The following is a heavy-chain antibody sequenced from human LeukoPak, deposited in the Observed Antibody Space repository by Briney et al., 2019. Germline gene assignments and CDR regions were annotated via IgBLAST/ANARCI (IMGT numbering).Heavy chain of an antibody. Sequence: GASVKVSCKASGGTFSSYAISWVRQAPGQGLEWMGGIIPIFGTANYAQKFQGRVTITADESTSTAYMELSSLRSEDTAVHYCARDRWGRGYSGYYGMDVWGQGTTVTVSS. V-gene: IGHV1-69*13. CDR3: ARDRWGRGYSGYYGMDV. J-gene: IGHJ6*02. D-gene: IGHD5-12*01. CDR2: IIPIFGTA. CDR1: GGTFSSYA.